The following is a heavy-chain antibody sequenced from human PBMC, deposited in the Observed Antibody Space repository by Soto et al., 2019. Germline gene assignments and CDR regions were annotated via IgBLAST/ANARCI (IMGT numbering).Heavy chain of an antibody. D-gene: IGHD1-1*01. J-gene: IGHJ3*02. V-gene: IGHV3-7*01. CDR3: ARDGKGPFDI. CDR1: GFTFSSSW. CDR2: IKYDGSER. Sequence: EVQLVESGGGLGQPGGSLRLSCAASGFTFSSSWMNWVRQAPGKGLEWVANIKYDGSERNYVDSVKGRFTISRDNAKSLLFLQMKSLRAEDTAVYYCARDGKGPFDIWGQGTMVTVSS.